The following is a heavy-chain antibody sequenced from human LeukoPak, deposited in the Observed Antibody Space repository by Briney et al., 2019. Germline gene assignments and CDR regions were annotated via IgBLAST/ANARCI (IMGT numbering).Heavy chain of an antibody. CDR2: ISYDGSNK. CDR3: ARDTSDYYDSSGPLDY. CDR1: GFTFSSYA. J-gene: IGHJ4*02. Sequence: GGSLRLSCAASGFTFSSYAMQWVRQAPGKGLEWVAVISYDGSNKYYADSVKGRFTISRDNSKNTLYLQMNSLRAEDTAVYYCARDTSDYYDSSGPLDYWGQGTLVTVSS. V-gene: IGHV3-30-3*01. D-gene: IGHD3-22*01.